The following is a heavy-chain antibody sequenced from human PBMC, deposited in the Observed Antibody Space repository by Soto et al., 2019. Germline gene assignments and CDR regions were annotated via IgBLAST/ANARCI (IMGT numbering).Heavy chain of an antibody. J-gene: IGHJ6*02. D-gene: IGHD1-26*01. CDR3: ANSFSSLGAPAPYYYGMDV. CDR2: ISYDGSNK. V-gene: IGHV3-30*18. CDR1: GFTFSSYG. Sequence: VGSLRLSCAASGFTFSSYGMHWVRQAPGKGLEWVAVISYDGSNKYYADSVKGRFTISRDNSKNTLYLQMNSLRAEDTAVYYCANSFSSLGAPAPYYYGMDVWGQGTTVTVSS.